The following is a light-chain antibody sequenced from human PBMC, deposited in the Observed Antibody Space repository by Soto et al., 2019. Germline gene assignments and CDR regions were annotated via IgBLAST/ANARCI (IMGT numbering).Light chain of an antibody. J-gene: IGKJ1*01. CDR1: QSISNY. V-gene: IGKV1-39*01. Sequence: DIQMTQSPSSLSASVGDRVTITCRASQSISNYLNWYQQKPGKAPKLLIYAASSIQSGVPSRFIGIGSETDFTLTISSLQPDDSATYYYQQRFSPLWTFGQGTKVE. CDR2: AAS. CDR3: QQRFSPLWT.